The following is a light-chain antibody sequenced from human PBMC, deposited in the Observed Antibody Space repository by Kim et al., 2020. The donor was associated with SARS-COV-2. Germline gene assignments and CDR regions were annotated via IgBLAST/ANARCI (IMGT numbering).Light chain of an antibody. V-gene: IGKV1-9*01. J-gene: IGKJ1*01. Sequence: IQLTQSPSSLSASVGDRVTITCRASQGISNYLAWYQQKSGEAPKLLIYSASTLINGVPSRFSGSGSGTDFTLTISSLQPEDFASYYCQQFNDYPRTFGQGTKVDIK. CDR3: QQFNDYPRT. CDR2: SAS. CDR1: QGISNY.